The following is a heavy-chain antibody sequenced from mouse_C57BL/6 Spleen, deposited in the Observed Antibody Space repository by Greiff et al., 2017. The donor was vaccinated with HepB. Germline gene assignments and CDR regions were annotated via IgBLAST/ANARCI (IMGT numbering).Heavy chain of an antibody. D-gene: IGHD1-1*01. CDR3: AKTTVGATGYYYAMDY. Sequence: EVQLQQSGPELVKPGASVKISCKASGYTFTDYYMNWVKQSHGKSLEWIGDINPNNGGTSYNQKFKGKATLTVDKSSSTAYMELRSLTSEDSAVYYCAKTTVGATGYYYAMDYWGQGTSVTVSS. CDR2: INPNNGGT. J-gene: IGHJ4*01. V-gene: IGHV1-26*01. CDR1: GYTFTDYY.